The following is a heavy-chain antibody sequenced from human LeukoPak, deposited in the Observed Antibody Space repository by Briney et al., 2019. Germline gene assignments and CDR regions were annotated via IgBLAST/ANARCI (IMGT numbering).Heavy chain of an antibody. J-gene: IGHJ4*02. CDR3: ARDKPGSSSYDY. CDR1: GGSISSSSYY. Sequence: TSETLSLTCTVSGGSISSSSYYWGWIRQPPGKGLEWIGSIYYSGSTYYNPSLKSRVTISVDTSKNQFSLKLSSVTAADTAVYYCARDKPGSSSYDYWGQGTLVTVSS. CDR2: IYYSGST. D-gene: IGHD6-6*01. V-gene: IGHV4-39*07.